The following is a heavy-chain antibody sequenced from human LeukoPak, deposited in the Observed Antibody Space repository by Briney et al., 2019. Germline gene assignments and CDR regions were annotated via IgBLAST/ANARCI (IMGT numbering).Heavy chain of an antibody. Sequence: PSETLSLTCTVSGDSINSGSYYWGWIRQPPGKGLEWIGTIYNRGSTYFNPSLQSRVIISVDTSKNQFSLRLSSVTAADTAVYYCARHDDIAVFRNGLDVWGHGTTVSVSS. CDR1: GDSINSGSYY. CDR2: IYNRGST. V-gene: IGHV4-39*01. J-gene: IGHJ6*02. CDR3: ARHDDIAVFRNGLDV. D-gene: IGHD6-19*01.